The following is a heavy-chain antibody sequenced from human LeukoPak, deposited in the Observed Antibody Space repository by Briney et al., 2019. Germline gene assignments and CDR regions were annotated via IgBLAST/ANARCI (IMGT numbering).Heavy chain of an antibody. CDR1: GFTFSSYS. Sequence: GGSLRLSCAASGFTFSSYSMNWVRQAPGKGLEWVSSISSSSSYIYYADSVKGRFTISRDNAKNSLYLQMNSLRAEDTAVYYCARDGGLWFGELRDMDVWGKGTTVTVSS. CDR2: ISSSSSYI. V-gene: IGHV3-21*01. J-gene: IGHJ6*03. CDR3: ARDGGLWFGELRDMDV. D-gene: IGHD3-10*01.